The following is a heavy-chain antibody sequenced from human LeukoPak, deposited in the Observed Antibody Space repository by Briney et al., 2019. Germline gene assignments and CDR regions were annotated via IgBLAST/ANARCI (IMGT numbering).Heavy chain of an antibody. D-gene: IGHD6-25*01. J-gene: IGHJ4*02. CDR2: INNKNGGT. CDR3: ARSGGKSRFDF. V-gene: IGHV1-2*02. Sequence: ASVKVSCKASGYTFTGYYTHWVRQAPGQGLEWMGWINNKNGGTNYAQKFQVRVTMTRDSSISIAYMELIGLRSDDTAVYFCARSGGKSRFDFWGQGTLVTVSS. CDR1: GYTFTGYY.